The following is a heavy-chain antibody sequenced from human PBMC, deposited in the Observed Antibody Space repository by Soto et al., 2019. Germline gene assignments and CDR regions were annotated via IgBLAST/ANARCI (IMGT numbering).Heavy chain of an antibody. D-gene: IGHD3-3*01. CDR1: GYTFTGYY. CDR2: INPNSGGT. Sequence: ASVKVSCKASGYTFTGYYMHWVRQAPGQGLEWMGWINPNSGGTNYAQKFQGWVTMTRDTSISTAYMELSRLRSDDTAVYYCARGGPLANYDLWSGYSTVGYYGMDVWGQGTTVTVSS. J-gene: IGHJ6*02. V-gene: IGHV1-2*04. CDR3: ARGGPLANYDLWSGYSTVGYYGMDV.